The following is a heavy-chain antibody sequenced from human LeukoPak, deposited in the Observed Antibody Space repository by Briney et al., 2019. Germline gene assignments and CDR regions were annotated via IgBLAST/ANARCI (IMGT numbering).Heavy chain of an antibody. CDR3: ARDRRAEMDV. CDR2: IYYSGST. CDR1: GGSISSSSYY. Sequence: SETLSLTCTVSGGSISSSSYYWGWIRQPPGKGLEWIGSIYYSGSTYYNPSLKSRVTISVDTSKNQFSLKLSSVTAADTAVYYCARDRRAEMDVWGQGTTVTVSS. V-gene: IGHV4-39*07. J-gene: IGHJ6*02. D-gene: IGHD6-25*01.